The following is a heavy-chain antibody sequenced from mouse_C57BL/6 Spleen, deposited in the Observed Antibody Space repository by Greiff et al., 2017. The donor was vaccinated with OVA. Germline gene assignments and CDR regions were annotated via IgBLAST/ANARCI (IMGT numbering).Heavy chain of an antibody. CDR1: GYSITSGYY. D-gene: IGHD2-5*01. Sequence: EVQLQESGPGLVKPSQSLSLTCSVTGYSITSGYYWNWIRQFPGNKLEWMGYISYDGSNNYNPALKNRISITRDTAKNQFFLKLNSVTTEDTATYYCAREGSNSLSFDYWGQGTTLTVSS. CDR3: AREGSNSLSFDY. J-gene: IGHJ2*01. CDR2: ISYDGSN. V-gene: IGHV3-6*01.